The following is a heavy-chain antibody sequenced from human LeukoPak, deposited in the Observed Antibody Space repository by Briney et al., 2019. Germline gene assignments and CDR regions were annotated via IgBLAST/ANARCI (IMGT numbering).Heavy chain of an antibody. J-gene: IGHJ4*02. CDR2: ISSSSSTI. V-gene: IGHV3-48*01. CDR3: ARDPEWELPKGYFDY. CDR1: GFTFSSYS. D-gene: IGHD1-26*01. Sequence: GGSLRLSCAASGFTFSSYSMSWVRQAPGKGLEWVSYISSSSSTIYYADSVKGRFTISRDNAKNSLYLQMNSLRAEDTAVYYCARDPEWELPKGYFDYWGQGTLVTVSS.